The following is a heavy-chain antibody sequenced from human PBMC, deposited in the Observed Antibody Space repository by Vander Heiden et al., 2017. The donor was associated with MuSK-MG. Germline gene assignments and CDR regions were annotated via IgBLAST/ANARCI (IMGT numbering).Heavy chain of an antibody. CDR1: RDSLSSNTAA. V-gene: IGHV6-1*01. J-gene: IGHJ3*02. D-gene: IGHD1-26*01. CDR2: TYHRSKWFD. Sequence: QVQLQQSGPGLVKPSQTLSLTCAISRDSLSSNTAAWNWIRQSPSRGLEWLGRTYHRSKWFDDYAVSVKSRITINPDTSKNQFSLQLNSVTPEDTAVYYCAREVGAATHRAFDIWGQGTTVTVSS. CDR3: AREVGAATHRAFDI.